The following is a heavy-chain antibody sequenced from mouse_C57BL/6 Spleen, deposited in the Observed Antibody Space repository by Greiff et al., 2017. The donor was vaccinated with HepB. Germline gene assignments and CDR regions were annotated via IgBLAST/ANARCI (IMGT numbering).Heavy chain of an antibody. V-gene: IGHV14-4*01. J-gene: IGHJ4*01. CDR1: GFNIKDDY. CDR2: IDPENGDT. Sequence: VQLQQSGAELVRPGASVKLSCTASGFNIKDDYMHWVKQRPEQGLEWIGWIDPENGDTEYASKIQGKATITADTSSNTAYLQLSSLTSEDTAVYYCTTGYYGSGAMDYWGQGTSVTVSS. CDR3: TTGYYGSGAMDY. D-gene: IGHD1-1*01.